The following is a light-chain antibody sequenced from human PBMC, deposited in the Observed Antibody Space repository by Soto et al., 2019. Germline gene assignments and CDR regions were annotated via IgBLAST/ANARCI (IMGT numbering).Light chain of an antibody. Sequence: QSALTQPASVSGSPGQPVTISCTGTSSGVGDYNLVSWYQQHPGKAPNLIIYEVTKRPSGVSNLFSASKSGNTASLTISGLQDEDEADYYCCSYAGATTLEVFGGGTKVTVL. CDR1: SSGVGDYNL. CDR2: EVT. V-gene: IGLV2-23*02. J-gene: IGLJ2*01. CDR3: CSYAGATTLEV.